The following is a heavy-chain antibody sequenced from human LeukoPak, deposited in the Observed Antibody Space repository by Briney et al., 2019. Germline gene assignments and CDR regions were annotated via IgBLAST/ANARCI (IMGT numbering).Heavy chain of an antibody. V-gene: IGHV1-69*05. D-gene: IGHD6-13*01. CDR2: IIPIFGTA. Sequence: SVKVSYKASGGTFSSYAISWVRQAPGQGLEWMGGIIPIFGTANYAQKFQGRVTITTDESTSTAYMELSSLRSEDTAVYYCARGALAKQLVYYYYMDVWGKGTTVTVSS. J-gene: IGHJ6*03. CDR3: ARGALAKQLVYYYYMDV. CDR1: GGTFSSYA.